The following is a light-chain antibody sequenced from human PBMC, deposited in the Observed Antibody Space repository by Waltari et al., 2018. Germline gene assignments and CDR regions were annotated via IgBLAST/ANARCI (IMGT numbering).Light chain of an antibody. CDR2: GAS. CDR3: QQYHTWPRT. J-gene: IGKJ2*01. Sequence: EIMLTQSPGALSVSPGERATLSCRASRSVRSNLVWFQQKPGQAPRLLIYGASTRATDIPARFSGSGSETEFTLTVSSMQSEDFAVYYCQQYHTWPRTFGQGTKLDIK. CDR1: RSVRSN. V-gene: IGKV3-15*01.